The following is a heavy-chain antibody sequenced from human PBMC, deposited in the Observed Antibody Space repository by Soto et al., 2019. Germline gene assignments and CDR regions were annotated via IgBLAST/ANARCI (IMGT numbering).Heavy chain of an antibody. V-gene: IGHV3-23*01. J-gene: IGHJ3*02. Sequence: EVQLLESGGGLVQPGGSLRLSCAASGFTFSSYAMNWVRQAPGKGLEWVSAISGSGGSTYYADSVKGRFTISRDNSKNTLYLQMNSLRAEDTAVYYCAKPIGGDDAFDIWGQGTMVTVSS. CDR3: AKPIGGDDAFDI. D-gene: IGHD3-16*01. CDR2: ISGSGGST. CDR1: GFTFSSYA.